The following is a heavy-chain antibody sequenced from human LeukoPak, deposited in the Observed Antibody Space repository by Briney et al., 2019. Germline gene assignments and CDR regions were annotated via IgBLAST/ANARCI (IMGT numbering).Heavy chain of an antibody. D-gene: IGHD4/OR15-4a*01. V-gene: IGHV3-21*01. CDR3: ARRAGAYSHPYDY. CDR1: GFTFSSYS. J-gene: IGHJ4*02. Sequence: GGSLRLSCAASGFTFSSYSTNWVRQAPGKGLEWVSSISSSSSYIYYADSVKGRFTISRDNSKNTVYLQMNSLRTEDTAVYYCARRAGAYSHPYDYWGQGTLVTVSS. CDR2: ISSSSSYI.